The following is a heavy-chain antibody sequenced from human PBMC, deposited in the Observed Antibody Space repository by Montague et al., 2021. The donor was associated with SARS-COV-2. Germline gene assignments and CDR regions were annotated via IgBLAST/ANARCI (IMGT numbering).Heavy chain of an antibody. V-gene: IGHV4-34*01. CDR2: INHRGSP. CDR1: GGSFNGYY. Sequence: SETLSLTCAVSGGSFNGYYWGWIRQPPGKGLEWVGEINHRGSPTXNPSLKSRVTISADTSKNQFSRRLTSVTAADTATYVCARGKEDFFMTVVVVTAASYYFDSWGQGTLVTVSS. D-gene: IGHD3-22*01. J-gene: IGHJ4*02. CDR3: ARGKEDFFMTVVVVTAASYYFDS.